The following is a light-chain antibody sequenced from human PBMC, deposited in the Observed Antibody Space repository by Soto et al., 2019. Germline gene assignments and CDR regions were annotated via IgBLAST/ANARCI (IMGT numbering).Light chain of an antibody. CDR1: NIGSKS. Sequence: SYELTQPPSVSVAPGKTARITCGGNNIGSKSVHWYQQKPGQAPVLVIYYDSDRPSGIPERFSGSNSGNTATLTISRVEAGDEADYYCQVWDSSSDHAVFGGGTKLTVL. J-gene: IGLJ7*01. CDR2: YDS. CDR3: QVWDSSSDHAV. V-gene: IGLV3-21*04.